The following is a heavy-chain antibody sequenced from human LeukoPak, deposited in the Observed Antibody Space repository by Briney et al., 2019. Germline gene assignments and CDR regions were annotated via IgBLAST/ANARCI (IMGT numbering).Heavy chain of an antibody. D-gene: IGHD6-19*01. CDR2: TNQDGSRE. V-gene: IGHV3-7*01. J-gene: IGHJ5*02. Sequence: SGGSLRLPCTASGFTFGSHWMIWVRRAPGKGLEWVANTNQDGSREKYADSVRGRFTVSRDNAKNSVYLQMNSLGVEDTAIYYCARDSGWTFDPWGQGTLVTVSS. CDR3: ARDSGWTFDP. CDR1: GFTFGSHW.